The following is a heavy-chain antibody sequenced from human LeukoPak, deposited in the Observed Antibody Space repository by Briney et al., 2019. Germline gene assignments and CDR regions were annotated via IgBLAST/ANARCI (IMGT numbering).Heavy chain of an antibody. CDR3: AKGIDY. V-gene: IGHV3-30*18. J-gene: IGHJ4*02. CDR1: GFTFSSYG. CDR2: IPYDGSNK. Sequence: PGRSLRLSCAASGFTFSSYGMHWVRQAPGKGLEWVAVIPYDGSNKYYADSVKGRFTISRDNSKNTLYLQMNSLRAEDTAVYYCAKGIDYWGQGTLVTVSS.